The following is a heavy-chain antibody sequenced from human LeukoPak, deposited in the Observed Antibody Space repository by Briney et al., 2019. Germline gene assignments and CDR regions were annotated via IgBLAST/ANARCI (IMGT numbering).Heavy chain of an antibody. D-gene: IGHD3-3*01. J-gene: IGHJ3*02. Sequence: ASVKVSCKASGYTFTSYGISWVRQAPGQGLEWMGWISAYNGNTNYAQKLQGRVTMTTDTSTSTAYMELRSMRSEDPAVYYCARDYDFWSGYQPRAFDIWGQGTMVTVSS. CDR2: ISAYNGNT. CDR1: GYTFTSYG. CDR3: ARDYDFWSGYQPRAFDI. V-gene: IGHV1-18*01.